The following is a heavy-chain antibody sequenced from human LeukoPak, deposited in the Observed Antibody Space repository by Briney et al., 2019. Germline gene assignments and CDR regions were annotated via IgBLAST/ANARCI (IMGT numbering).Heavy chain of an antibody. V-gene: IGHV3-30-3*01. Sequence: GRSLRLSCAASGFTLSSYAMHWVRQAPGKGLEWVAVISYDGSNKYYADSVKGRFTISRDNSKNTLYLQMNSLRAEDTAVYYCARDKQWLGLDYWGQGTLVTVSS. D-gene: IGHD6-19*01. J-gene: IGHJ4*02. CDR3: ARDKQWLGLDY. CDR2: ISYDGSNK. CDR1: GFTLSSYA.